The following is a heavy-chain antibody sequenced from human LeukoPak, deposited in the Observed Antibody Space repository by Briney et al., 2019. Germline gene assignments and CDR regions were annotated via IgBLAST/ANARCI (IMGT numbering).Heavy chain of an antibody. Sequence: ASVKVSCKASGYTFTSYGISWVRQAPGQGLEWMGGIIPIFGTANYAQKFQGRVTITADESTSTAYMELSSLRSEGTAVYYCARDGGGENYDFWSGYSTYFDYWGQGTLVAVSS. V-gene: IGHV1-69*13. CDR1: GYTFTSYG. CDR2: IIPIFGTA. CDR3: ARDGGGENYDFWSGYSTYFDY. J-gene: IGHJ4*02. D-gene: IGHD3-3*01.